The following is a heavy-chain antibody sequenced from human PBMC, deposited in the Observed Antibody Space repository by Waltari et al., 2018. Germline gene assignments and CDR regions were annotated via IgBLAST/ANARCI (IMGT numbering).Heavy chain of an antibody. V-gene: IGHV3-30*18. J-gene: IGHJ4*02. CDR1: GFTFSSYG. D-gene: IGHD3-16*01. CDR3: AKEIMTPKGYFDY. Sequence: QVQLVESGGGVVQPGRSLRISCAASGFTFSSYGMHGVSQAPGKGREWVAVIWYDGSNKYYADSVKGRFTISRDNSKNTLYLQMNSLRAEDTAMYYCAKEIMTPKGYFDYWGQGTLVTVSS. CDR2: IWYDGSNK.